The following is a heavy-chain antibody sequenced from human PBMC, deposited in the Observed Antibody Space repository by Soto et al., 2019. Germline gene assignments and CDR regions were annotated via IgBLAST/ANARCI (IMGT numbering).Heavy chain of an antibody. CDR1: GFTFSSYG. V-gene: IGHV3-33*01. CDR3: AREYHDFWSGSRLSYGMDV. CDR2: IWDDGTNK. J-gene: IGHJ6*02. Sequence: PGGSLRLSCAVSGFTFSSYGMHWVRQAPGKGLEWVVLIWDDGTNKYYADSVKGRFTISRDNSKNMLYLQMNSLRAEDTAVYYCAREYHDFWSGSRLSYGMDVWGQGTTVTVSS. D-gene: IGHD3-3*01.